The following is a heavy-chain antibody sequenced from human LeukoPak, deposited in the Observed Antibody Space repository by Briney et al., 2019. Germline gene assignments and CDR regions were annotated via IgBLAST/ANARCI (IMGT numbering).Heavy chain of an antibody. CDR2: FSANSDLT. CDR1: GCTFKNYA. V-gene: IGHV3-23*01. J-gene: IGHJ3*02. D-gene: IGHD6-19*01. Sequence: PGGSLRLSCAASGCTFKNYAMTWVRQAPGKGLEWVSSFSANSDLTYYADSVKGRFTISRDNSKNTLYLQVDSLRAEDTAIYYCAKGASGWSDDAFDIWGQGTMVTVSS. CDR3: AKGASGWSDDAFDI.